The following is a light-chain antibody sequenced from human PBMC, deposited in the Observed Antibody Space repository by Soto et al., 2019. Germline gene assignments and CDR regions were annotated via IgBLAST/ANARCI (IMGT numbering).Light chain of an antibody. V-gene: IGKV1-39*01. J-gene: IGKJ5*01. Sequence: DIQMTQSPSFLSASVGDRVTITCRASQSIGKHLNWYQQKPGKAPKFLIYGASTLQSGVPSRFTGSGSGTDFTLTVNSLQPEDFATYYCQQSYSSPTTFGRGTRLEI. CDR3: QQSYSSPTT. CDR2: GAS. CDR1: QSIGKH.